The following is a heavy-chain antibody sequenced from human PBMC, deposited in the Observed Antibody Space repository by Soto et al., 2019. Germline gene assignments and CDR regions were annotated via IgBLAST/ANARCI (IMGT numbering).Heavy chain of an antibody. D-gene: IGHD6-13*01. CDR2: IWYDGSNK. J-gene: IGHJ3*02. V-gene: IGHV3-33*01. Sequence: HPAWSLGLSCAASGFTFSSYGMHWVRQAPGKGLEWVAVIWYDGSNKYYADSVKGRFTISRDNSKNTLYLQMNSLRAEDTAVYYCAREQQDDAFDIWGQGTMVTVSS. CDR3: AREQQDDAFDI. CDR1: GFTFSSYG.